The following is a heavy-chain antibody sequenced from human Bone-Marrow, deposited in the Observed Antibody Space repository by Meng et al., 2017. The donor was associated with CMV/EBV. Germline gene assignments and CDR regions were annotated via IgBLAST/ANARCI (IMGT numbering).Heavy chain of an antibody. D-gene: IGHD3-16*01. J-gene: IGHJ4*02. CDR1: GFTFSSYS. Sequence: GESLKISCAASGFTFSSYSMNWVRQAPGKGLEWVSSISSSSSYIYYADSVKGRFTISRDNAKNSLYLQMNSLRAEDTAVYYCARLGQSVAATYFFDYWGQGTLVTASS. CDR3: ARLGQSVAATYFFDY. CDR2: ISSSSSYI. V-gene: IGHV3-21*01.